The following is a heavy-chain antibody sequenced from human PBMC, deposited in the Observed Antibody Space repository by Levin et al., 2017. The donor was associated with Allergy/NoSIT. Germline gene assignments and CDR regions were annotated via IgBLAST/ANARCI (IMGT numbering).Heavy chain of an antibody. CDR3: AKKVGHSSGWSFDL. D-gene: IGHD6-19*01. J-gene: IGHJ4*02. CDR2: ITGPGGDT. Sequence: GGSLRLSCAASGFTFSNYAMSWVRHSPGKGLEWVSVITGPGGDTYYADSVQGRFTISRDNSKSTLSLQMNSLRVEDTAVYYCAKKVGHSSGWSFDLWGQGTLVTVSS. CDR1: GFTFSNYA. V-gene: IGHV3-23*01.